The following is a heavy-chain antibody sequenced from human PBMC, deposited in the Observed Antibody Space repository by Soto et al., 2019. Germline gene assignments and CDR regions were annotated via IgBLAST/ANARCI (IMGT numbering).Heavy chain of an antibody. CDR1: GDTFSGYP. Sequence: ASVKVSCKAPGDTFSGYPINWVRQAPGEGLEWMGRIIPVFGTTNDAQRFEGRVTFTADESTNTAYMELRGLLSEDTAVYYCAKDGGFGELKYWGPGTLVTVSS. CDR2: IIPVFGTT. D-gene: IGHD3-10*01. J-gene: IGHJ4*02. CDR3: AKDGGFGELKY. V-gene: IGHV1-69*13.